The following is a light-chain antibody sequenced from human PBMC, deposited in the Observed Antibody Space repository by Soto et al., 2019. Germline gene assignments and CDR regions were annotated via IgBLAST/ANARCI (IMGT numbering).Light chain of an antibody. CDR3: QQTYSLPPDIT. J-gene: IGKJ5*01. CDR1: HNIDTY. CDR2: AAS. V-gene: IGKV1-39*01. Sequence: IQMTQSPSSLSASVGDRVTITCRASHNIDTYLNWYQQKPGKAPILLIYAASSLQSGVPSRFSGSGSGTDFTLTISSLQPEGFATYYCQQTYSLPPDITFGQGTRLDIK.